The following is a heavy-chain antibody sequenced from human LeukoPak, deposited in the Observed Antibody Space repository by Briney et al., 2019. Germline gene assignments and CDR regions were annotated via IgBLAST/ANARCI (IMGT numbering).Heavy chain of an antibody. V-gene: IGHV4-31*03. CDR1: GGSISSGGYY. Sequence: PSETLSLTCTVSGGSISSGGYYWSWIRQHPGKGLEWIGYIYYSGSTYYNPSLKSRVTISVDTSKNQFSLKLSSVTAADTAVYYCARVNGSPWDYFDYWGQGTLVNVSS. J-gene: IGHJ4*02. CDR3: ARVNGSPWDYFDY. D-gene: IGHD1-1*01. CDR2: IYYSGST.